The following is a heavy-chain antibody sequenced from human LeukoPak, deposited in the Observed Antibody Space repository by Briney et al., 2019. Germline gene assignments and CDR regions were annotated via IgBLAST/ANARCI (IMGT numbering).Heavy chain of an antibody. CDR3: AKRDSSGSYPYYFDY. CDR2: INNDGSYA. CDR1: GFTFSSYW. Sequence: GGSLRLSCVASGFTFSSYWLHWVRQAPGKGLVWVSHINNDGSYATYAESVKGRFTISRDNAKNTLFLQMNSLRAEDTAVYYCAKRDSSGSYPYYFDYWGQGTLVTVSS. J-gene: IGHJ4*02. V-gene: IGHV3-74*01. D-gene: IGHD3-22*01.